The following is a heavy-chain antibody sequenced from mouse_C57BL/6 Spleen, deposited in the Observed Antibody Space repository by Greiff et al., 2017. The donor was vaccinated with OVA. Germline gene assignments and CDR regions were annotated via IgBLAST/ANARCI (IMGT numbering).Heavy chain of an antibody. CDR2: IDPSDSYT. V-gene: IGHV1-69*01. CDR3: ARTGHYYGISLYAMDY. Sequence: QVQLQQPGAELVMPGASVKLSCKASGYTFTSYWMHWVKQRPGQGLEWIGEIDPSDSYTNYNQKFKGKSTLTVDKSSSTAYMQLSSLTSEDSAVYYCARTGHYYGISLYAMDYWGQGTSVTVSS. J-gene: IGHJ4*01. D-gene: IGHD1-1*01. CDR1: GYTFTSYW.